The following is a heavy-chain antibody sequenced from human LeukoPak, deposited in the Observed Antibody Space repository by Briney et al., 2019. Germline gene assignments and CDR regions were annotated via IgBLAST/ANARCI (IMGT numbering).Heavy chain of an antibody. V-gene: IGHV3-48*01. CDR2: ISSSSSTI. Sequence: GGSLRLSSAASGFTFSTYSMNWVRQAPGKGLEWVSYISSSSSTIYYADSVKGRFTISRDNAKNSLYLQMNSLRAEDTAVYYCAREYSSSTGKASDYWGQGTLVTVSS. CDR3: AREYSSSTGKASDY. CDR1: GFTFSTYS. D-gene: IGHD6-6*01. J-gene: IGHJ4*02.